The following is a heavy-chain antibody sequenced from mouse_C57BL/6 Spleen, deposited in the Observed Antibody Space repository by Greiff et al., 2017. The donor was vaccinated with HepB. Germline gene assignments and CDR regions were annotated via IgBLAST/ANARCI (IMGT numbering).Heavy chain of an antibody. V-gene: IGHV3-6*01. J-gene: IGHJ1*03. Sequence: VQLQQSGPGLVKPSQSLSLTCSVTGYSITSGYYWNWIRQFPGNKLEWMGYISYDGSNNYNPSLKNRISITRDTSKNQFFLKLNSVTTEDTATYYCAREGYGSSYRYFDVWGTGTTVTVSS. CDR3: AREGYGSSYRYFDV. D-gene: IGHD1-1*01. CDR2: ISYDGSN. CDR1: GYSITSGYY.